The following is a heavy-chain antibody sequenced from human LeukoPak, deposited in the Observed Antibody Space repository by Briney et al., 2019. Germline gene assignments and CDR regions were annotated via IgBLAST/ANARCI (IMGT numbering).Heavy chain of an antibody. V-gene: IGHV3-21*01. Sequence: PGGTLRLSCAASGFTFSSYGMNWVRQAPGKGLEWVSSISSSSSYIYYADSVKGRFTISRDNAKNSLYLQMNSLRAEDTAVYYCAREPSYSSSWYTSCDYWGQGTLVTVSS. CDR2: ISSSSSYI. CDR3: AREPSYSSSWYTSCDY. J-gene: IGHJ4*02. CDR1: GFTFSSYG. D-gene: IGHD6-13*01.